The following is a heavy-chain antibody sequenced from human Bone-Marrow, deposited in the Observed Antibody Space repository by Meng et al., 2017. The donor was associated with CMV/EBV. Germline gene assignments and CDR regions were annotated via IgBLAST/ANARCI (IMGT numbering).Heavy chain of an antibody. CDR3: AKGIAVAGSRWFDP. J-gene: IGHJ5*02. CDR2: IRYDGSNK. V-gene: IGHV3-30*02. D-gene: IGHD6-19*01. CDR1: GFTFSSYG. Sequence: GSLKISCAASGFTFSSYGMHWVRQAPGKGLEWVAFIRYDGSNKYYADSVKGRFTISRDNSKNTLYLQMNSLRAEDTAVYYCAKGIAVAGSRWFDPWGQGTLVTVSS.